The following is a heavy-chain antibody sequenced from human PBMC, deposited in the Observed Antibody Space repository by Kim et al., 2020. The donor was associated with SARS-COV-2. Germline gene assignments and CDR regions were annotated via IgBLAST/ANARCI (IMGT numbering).Heavy chain of an antibody. Sequence: GGSLRLSCAASGFTFSSYAMSWVRQAPGKGLEWVSVIRGSDGATYYADSVKGRFTISRDNSKNTLFLQMNSLTDDDTAVYYCAKDPLYGYTWGKYGGHNGDFDDWGQGTLVTVSS. CDR1: GFTFSSYA. CDR2: IRGSDGAT. V-gene: IGHV3-23*01. CDR3: AKDPLYGYTWGKYGGHNGDFDD. D-gene: IGHD3-16*01. J-gene: IGHJ4*02.